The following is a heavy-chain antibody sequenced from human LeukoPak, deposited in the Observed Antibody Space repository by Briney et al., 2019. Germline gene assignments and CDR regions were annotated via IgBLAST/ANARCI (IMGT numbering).Heavy chain of an antibody. Sequence: SETLSLTCAVYGGSFSGYYWSWIRQPPGKGLEWIGEINHSGSTNYNPSLKSRVTISVDTSKNQFSLKLSSVTAADTAVYYCARGFGYSRTYRSDYWGQGTLVTVSS. V-gene: IGHV4-34*01. CDR3: ARGFGYSRTYRSDY. CDR1: GGSFSGYY. J-gene: IGHJ4*02. D-gene: IGHD6-13*01. CDR2: INHSGST.